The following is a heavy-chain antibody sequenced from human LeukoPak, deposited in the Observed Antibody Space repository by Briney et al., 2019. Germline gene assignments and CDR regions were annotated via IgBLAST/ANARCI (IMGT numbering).Heavy chain of an antibody. CDR1: GFTFSSYA. CDR2: ISGSGGST. CDR3: AKDRLVTTVTTSFDY. D-gene: IGHD4-11*01. Sequence: GGSLRLSCAASGFTFSSYAMSWVRQAPGKGLEWVSAISGSGGSTYYADSVKGRFTISRDNSKNTLYLQMNSLRAEDTAVYYCAKDRLVTTVTTSFDYWGQGTLVTVSS. V-gene: IGHV3-23*01. J-gene: IGHJ4*02.